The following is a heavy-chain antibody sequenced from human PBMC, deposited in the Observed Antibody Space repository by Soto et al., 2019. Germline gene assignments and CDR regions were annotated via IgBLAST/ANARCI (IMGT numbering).Heavy chain of an antibody. D-gene: IGHD3-10*01. CDR2: ISANNGKT. V-gene: IGHV1-18*01. J-gene: IGHJ4*02. Sequence: GASVKVSCKASGYTFTSYGISWVRQAPGQGLEWMGWISANNGKTKYAQRLQGRVTMTTDTSTSTAYMELRSLRSDDTAVYYCTRGRYGELLYSYWGQGTLVTVSS. CDR1: GYTFTSYG. CDR3: TRGRYGELLYSY.